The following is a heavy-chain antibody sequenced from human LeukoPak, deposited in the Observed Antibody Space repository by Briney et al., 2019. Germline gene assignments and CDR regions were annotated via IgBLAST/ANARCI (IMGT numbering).Heavy chain of an antibody. V-gene: IGHV3-30-3*01. CDR2: ISYDGSNK. D-gene: IGHD2-8*01. CDR3: ARDNGVRASFDY. Sequence: GGSLRLSCAASGFTFSSYAMHWVRQAPGKGLEWVAVISYDGSNKYYADSVKGRFTISRDNSKNTLYLQMNSLRAEDTAVYYCARDNGVRASFDYWGQGTLVTVSS. CDR1: GFTFSSYA. J-gene: IGHJ4*02.